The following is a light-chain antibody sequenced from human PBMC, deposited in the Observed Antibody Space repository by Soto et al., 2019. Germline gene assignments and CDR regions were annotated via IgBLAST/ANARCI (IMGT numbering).Light chain of an antibody. J-gene: IGLJ3*02. Sequence: QSVLTQAPSASGTPGQRVTISCSGSSSNIGVNYVYWYQQVPGTAPKLLVFDDNQRPSGVPDRFSDSKSGTSAFLAISGLRSEDEADYYCAARDNSLSGRVFGGGTKLTVL. CDR3: AARDNSLSGRV. V-gene: IGLV1-47*02. CDR2: DDN. CDR1: SSNIGVNY.